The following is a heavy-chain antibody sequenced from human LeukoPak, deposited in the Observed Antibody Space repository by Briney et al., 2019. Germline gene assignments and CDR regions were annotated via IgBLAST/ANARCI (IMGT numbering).Heavy chain of an antibody. J-gene: IGHJ3*02. CDR1: GFTFTVFY. CDR3: ARAGNGFDI. V-gene: IGHV3-21*01. Sequence: KAGGSLRLSCAASGFTFTVFYMNWVRQAPGKGLEWVSWISPTSSYMYYADSVKGRFTISRDNAKNSLYLQMNSLRAEDTAVYYCARAGNGFDIWGRGTMVTVSS. CDR2: ISPTSSYM.